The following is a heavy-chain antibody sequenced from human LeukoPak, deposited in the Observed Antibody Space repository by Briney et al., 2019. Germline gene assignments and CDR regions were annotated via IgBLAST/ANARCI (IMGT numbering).Heavy chain of an antibody. D-gene: IGHD3-16*01. CDR3: ARVGSGGMGFDY. CDR2: ISSSSIYT. CDR1: GFTFSDYY. J-gene: IGHJ4*02. V-gene: IGHV3-11*05. Sequence: PGGSLRLSCGASGFTFSDYYMSWISQAPGKGLEWVSYISSSSIYTNYADSVKGRFTISRDNAKNLLYLQMNSLRAEDTAVYYCARVGSGGMGFDYWGQGTLVTVSS.